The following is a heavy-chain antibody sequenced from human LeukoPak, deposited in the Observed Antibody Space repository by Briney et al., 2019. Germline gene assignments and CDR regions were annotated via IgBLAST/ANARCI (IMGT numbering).Heavy chain of an antibody. Sequence: GGSLRLSCAASGFTFDDYAMHWVRQAPGKGLEWVSGISWNSGSIGYADSVKGRFTISRDNAKNSLYLQMNSLRAEDTAVYYCARDFPLYYYYYMDVWGKGTTVTVSS. CDR2: ISWNSGSI. CDR3: ARDFPLYYYYYMDV. J-gene: IGHJ6*03. CDR1: GFTFDDYA. V-gene: IGHV3-9*01.